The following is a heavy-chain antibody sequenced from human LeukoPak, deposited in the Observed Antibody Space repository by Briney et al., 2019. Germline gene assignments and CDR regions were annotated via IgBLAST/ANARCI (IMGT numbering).Heavy chain of an antibody. V-gene: IGHV4-4*07. CDR3: ARDREWLPILREGYYNRGMDV. J-gene: IGHJ6*02. D-gene: IGHD1-14*01. CDR1: GGSISSHY. CDR2: ISPSGST. Sequence: SETLSLTCTVSGGSISSHYWSWLRQPAGKGLEWIGRISPSGSTNYSPSLTTRATLSVDTSKNQFSLNLSSVTGADTGVYYCARDREWLPILREGYYNRGMDVWGRGTTVIVSS.